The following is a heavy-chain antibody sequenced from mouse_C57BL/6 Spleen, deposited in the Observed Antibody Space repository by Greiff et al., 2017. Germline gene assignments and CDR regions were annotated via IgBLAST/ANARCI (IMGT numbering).Heavy chain of an antibody. CDR1: GYTFTSYW. Sequence: QVQLQQPGAELVKPGASVQLSCKASGYTFTSYWMHWVKQRPGRGLEWIGRIDPNSGGTKYNEKFKSKATLTVDKPSRTAYMQLSSLTSEDSAVYYCAFTVVEENYFDYWGQGTTLTVSS. J-gene: IGHJ2*01. D-gene: IGHD1-1*01. CDR2: IDPNSGGT. CDR3: AFTVVEENYFDY. V-gene: IGHV1-72*01.